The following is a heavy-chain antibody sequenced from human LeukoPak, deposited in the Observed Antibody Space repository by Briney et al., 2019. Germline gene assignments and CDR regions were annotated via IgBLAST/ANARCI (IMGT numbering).Heavy chain of an antibody. CDR2: ISSSSYK. V-gene: IGHV3-21*01. J-gene: IGHJ3*02. CDR3: ARTFPVRRGDWCPGGDI. D-gene: IGHD3/OR15-3a*01. Sequence: GGSLRLSCAASGFTFSSYSMNWVRQAPGKGLEWVSSISSSSYKNYADSVKGGFTISRDNAKNSLYLQMNSLRAEDKTSFYCARTFPVRRGDWCPGGDIWRQGTMVAVCS. CDR1: GFTFSSYS.